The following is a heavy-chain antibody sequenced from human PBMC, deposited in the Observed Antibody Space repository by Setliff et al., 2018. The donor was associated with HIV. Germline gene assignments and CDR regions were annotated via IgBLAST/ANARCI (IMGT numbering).Heavy chain of an antibody. D-gene: IGHD2-2*01. Sequence: SETLSLTCTVSGDSINSGSYHWNWIRQPPGKGLEWIASIYYSGSTYYNPSLKSRITISVDTSKNQFSLRLSSVTAADTAVYYCARQGLVLVPASIDWRLPPSPIDYWGQGTLVTVSS. CDR3: ARQGLVLVPASIDWRLPPSPIDY. J-gene: IGHJ4*02. CDR2: IYYSGST. V-gene: IGHV4-39*01. CDR1: GDSINSGSYH.